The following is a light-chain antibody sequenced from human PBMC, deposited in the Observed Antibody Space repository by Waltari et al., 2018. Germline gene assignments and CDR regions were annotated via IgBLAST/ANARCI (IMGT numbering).Light chain of an antibody. CDR2: LNSDGSH. CDR1: SGHSSYA. CDR3: RTWGTGIQV. J-gene: IGLJ2*01. V-gene: IGLV4-69*01. Sequence: QLVLTQSPSASASPGASVKLTCTLSSGHSSYAIAWHQQQPEKGPRYLMKLNSDGSHSKGDGIPDRFSGSSSGAERYLTISSLQSEDEADYYCRTWGTGIQVFGGGTKLTVL.